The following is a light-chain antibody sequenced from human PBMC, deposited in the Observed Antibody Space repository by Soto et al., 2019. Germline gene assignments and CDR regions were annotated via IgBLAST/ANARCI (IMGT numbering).Light chain of an antibody. CDR2: AAS. CDR1: QSISSY. V-gene: IGKV1-39*01. CDR3: QHSYSTPWT. Sequence: DIQMTQSPSSLSASVGDRVTITCRASQSISSYLNWYQQKPGKAPKLLIYAASSLQSGVPSRFRGSGSGTDFTLAISRLQPEDFATYYCQHSYSTPWTVGHGTYVDSK. J-gene: IGKJ1*01.